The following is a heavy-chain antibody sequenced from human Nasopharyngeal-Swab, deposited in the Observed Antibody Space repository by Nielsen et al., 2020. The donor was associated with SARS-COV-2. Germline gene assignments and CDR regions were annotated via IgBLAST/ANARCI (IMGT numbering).Heavy chain of an antibody. CDR1: GFSLGDYA. Sequence: GESLKIACTTSGFSLGDYAMSWFRQAPGKGLEWVGFIRSKTYGGAPEYAASVKGRFTISRDGAVSIAYLQMNSLGSEDTGVYYCARSVGSFYGQGAFDIWGQGTMVTVSS. CDR2: IRSKTYGGAP. CDR3: ARSVGSFYGQGAFDI. D-gene: IGHD2-15*01. J-gene: IGHJ3*02. V-gene: IGHV3-49*01.